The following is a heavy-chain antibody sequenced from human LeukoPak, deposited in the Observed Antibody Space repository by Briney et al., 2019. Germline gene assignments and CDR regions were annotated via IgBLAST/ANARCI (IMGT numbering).Heavy chain of an antibody. CDR3: VKDSKLAGRHPQYMDV. CDR2: ISWSSYTI. CDR1: GFTFEDYA. D-gene: IGHD1-1*01. V-gene: IGHV3-9*01. J-gene: IGHJ6*03. Sequence: PGGSLRLSCVASGFTFEDYAMSWVRQAPGKGLEWVASISWSSYTIGYADSVRGRFTIFRENAKNSLYLQMDSLRVEDTALYYCVKDSKLAGRHPQYMDVWGKGTTVTVSS.